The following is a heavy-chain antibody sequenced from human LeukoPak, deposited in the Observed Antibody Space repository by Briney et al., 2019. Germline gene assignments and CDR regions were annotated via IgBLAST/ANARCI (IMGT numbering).Heavy chain of an antibody. CDR3: ARQWLRFPYYFDY. D-gene: IGHD5-12*01. CDR2: IYYSGST. J-gene: IGHJ4*02. Sequence: PSETLSLTCTVSGGSISSSIYYWGWIRQPPGKGLEWIGSIYYSGSTYYNPSLKSRVTISVDTSKNQFSLKLSSVTAADTAVYYCARQWLRFPYYFDYWGQGTLVTVSS. CDR1: GGSISSSIYY. V-gene: IGHV4-39*01.